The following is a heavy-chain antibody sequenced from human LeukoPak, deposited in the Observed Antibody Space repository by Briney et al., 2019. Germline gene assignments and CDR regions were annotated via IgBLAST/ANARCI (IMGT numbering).Heavy chain of an antibody. V-gene: IGHV1-69*05. J-gene: IGHJ4*02. CDR2: IIPIFGTA. Sequence: SVKVSCKASGYTFTSYGISWVRQAPGQGLEWMGRIIPIFGTANYAQKFQGRVTITTDESTSTAYMELSSLRSEDTAVYYCARDGPWERLRYGYFDYWGQGTLVTVSS. CDR1: GYTFTSYG. CDR3: ARDGPWERLRYGYFDY. D-gene: IGHD1-26*01.